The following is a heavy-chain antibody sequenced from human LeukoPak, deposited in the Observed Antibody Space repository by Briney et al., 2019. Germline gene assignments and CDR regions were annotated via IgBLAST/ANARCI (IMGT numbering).Heavy chain of an antibody. CDR2: IYSGGST. J-gene: IGHJ4*02. Sequence: PGGSLRLSCAASGFTFSSYAMSWVRQAPGKGLEWVSVIYSGGSTYYADSVKGRFTISRDNSKNTLYLQMNSLRAGDTAVYYRAKAMGATLFDYWGQGTLVTVSS. D-gene: IGHD1-26*01. V-gene: IGHV3-23*03. CDR3: AKAMGATLFDY. CDR1: GFTFSSYA.